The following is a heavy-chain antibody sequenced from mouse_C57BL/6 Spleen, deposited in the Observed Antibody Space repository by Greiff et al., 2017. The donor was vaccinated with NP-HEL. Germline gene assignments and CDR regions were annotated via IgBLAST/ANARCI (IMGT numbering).Heavy chain of an antibody. D-gene: IGHD1-1*01. CDR2: IYPGSGNT. Sequence: QVQLQQSGPELVKPGASVKISCKASGYSFTSYYIHWVKQRPGQGLEWIGWIYPGSGNTKYNEKFKGKATLTADTSSSTAYMQLSSLTSEDSAVYYCAEGYYGSCAYWGQGTLVTVSA. V-gene: IGHV1-66*01. J-gene: IGHJ3*01. CDR1: GYSFTSYY. CDR3: AEGYYGSCAY.